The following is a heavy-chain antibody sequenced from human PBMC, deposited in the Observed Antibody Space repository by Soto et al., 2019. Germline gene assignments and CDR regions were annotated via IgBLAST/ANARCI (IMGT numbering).Heavy chain of an antibody. CDR3: ALLGVTTFDY. V-gene: IGHV3-30*03. Sequence: QVQLVESGGGVVQPGRSLRLSCAASGFTFSSYGMHWVRQAPGKGLEWVAVISYDGSNKYYADSVKGRFTISRDNSKNPLYLQMNSLRAEDTAVYYCALLGVTTFDYWGQGTLVTVSS. D-gene: IGHD4-4*01. CDR1: GFTFSSYG. J-gene: IGHJ4*02. CDR2: ISYDGSNK.